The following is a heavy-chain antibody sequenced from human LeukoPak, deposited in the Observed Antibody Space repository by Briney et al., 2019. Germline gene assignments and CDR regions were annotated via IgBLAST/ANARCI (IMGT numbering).Heavy chain of an antibody. J-gene: IGHJ4*02. CDR3: AKDHGYYYDSSGYYALGGFDY. CDR2: ISGSGGST. D-gene: IGHD3-22*01. Sequence: GGSLRLSCAASGFTFSSYAMSWVRQAPGKGLEWVSAISGSGGSTYYADSVEGRFTISRDNSKNTLYLQMNSLRAEDTAVYYCAKDHGYYYDSSGYYALGGFDYWGQGTLVTVSS. CDR1: GFTFSSYA. V-gene: IGHV3-23*01.